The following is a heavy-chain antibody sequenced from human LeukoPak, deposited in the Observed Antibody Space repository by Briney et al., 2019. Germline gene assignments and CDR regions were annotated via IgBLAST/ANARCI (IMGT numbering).Heavy chain of an antibody. J-gene: IGHJ3*02. CDR1: GYTFTGYY. D-gene: IGHD5-12*01. V-gene: IGHV1-2*06. CDR3: ARDAYSGHEDDAFDI. CDR2: INPNSGGT. Sequence: ASVKVSCKASGYTFTGYYMHWVRQAPGQGLEWMGRINPNSGGTNYAQKFQGRVTMTRDTSISTAYMELSRLRSDDTAVYYCARDAYSGHEDDAFDIWGQGTMVTVSS.